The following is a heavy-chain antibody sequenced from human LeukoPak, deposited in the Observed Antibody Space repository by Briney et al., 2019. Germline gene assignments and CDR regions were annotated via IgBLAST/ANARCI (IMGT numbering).Heavy chain of an antibody. CDR2: ISAYNGNT. V-gene: IGHV1-18*01. CDR1: GYTFTSYG. D-gene: IGHD3-22*01. CDR3: ARVRYYYDSSGYQVDRDLLDY. Sequence: ASVKVSCKASGYTFTSYGISWVRQAPGQGLEWMGWISAYNGNTNYAQKLQGRVTMTTDTPTSTAYMELRSLRSDDTAVYYCARVRYYYDSSGYQVDRDLLDYWGQGTLVTVSS. J-gene: IGHJ4*02.